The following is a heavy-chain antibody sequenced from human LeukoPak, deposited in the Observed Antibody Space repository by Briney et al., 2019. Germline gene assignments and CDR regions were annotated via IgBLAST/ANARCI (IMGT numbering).Heavy chain of an antibody. V-gene: IGHV3-21*01. CDR1: GFTFSSYS. Sequence: GGSLRLSCAASGFTFSSYSMNWVRQAPGKGLEWVSSISSSSSYIYYADSVKGRFTISRDNAKNSPYLQMNSLRAEDTAVYYCAGDWAPGDWNDVDLWGRGTLVTVSS. J-gene: IGHJ2*01. D-gene: IGHD1-1*01. CDR2: ISSSSSYI. CDR3: AGDWAPGDWNDVDL.